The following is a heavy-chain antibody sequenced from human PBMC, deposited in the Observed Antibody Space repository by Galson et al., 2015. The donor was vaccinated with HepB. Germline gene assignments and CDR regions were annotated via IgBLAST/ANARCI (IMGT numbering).Heavy chain of an antibody. V-gene: IGHV3-23*01. CDR1: GFTFSSYA. CDR3: AKSPTRRTTPGIAAAGIDY. CDR2: ISGSGGST. J-gene: IGHJ4*02. D-gene: IGHD6-13*01. Sequence: SLRLSCAASGFTFSSYAMSWVRQAPGKGLEWVSAISGSGGSTYYADSVKGRFTISRDNSKNTLYLQMNSLRAEDTAVYYCAKSPTRRTTPGIAAAGIDYWGQGTLVTVSS.